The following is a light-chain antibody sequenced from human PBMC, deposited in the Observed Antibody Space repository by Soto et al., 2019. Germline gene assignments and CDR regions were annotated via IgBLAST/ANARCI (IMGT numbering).Light chain of an antibody. V-gene: IGLV2-14*03. CDR1: ISDVGGYNS. CDR2: DVS. CDR3: CSFTSSSTPGYV. J-gene: IGLJ1*01. Sequence: QSALAQPASVSGSPGQSIAISCAGTISDVGGYNSVSWYQQHPGKAPKLMIYDVSNRPSGVSNRFSGSKSVNTASLTISGLQAEAEADYYCCSFTSSSTPGYVFGTGTKVTVL.